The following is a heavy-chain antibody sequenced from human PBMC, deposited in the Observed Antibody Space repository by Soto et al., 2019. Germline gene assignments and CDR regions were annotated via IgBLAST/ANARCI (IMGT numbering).Heavy chain of an antibody. J-gene: IGHJ4*02. V-gene: IGHV1-18*01. CDR3: ARGRYGDY. Sequence: QVHLVQSGAEVKKPGASVKVSCKASGYTFTSYGITWVRQAPGQGLEWMGWISAHNGNTDYAQKLQGSVIVTRDTPTSTAYMEPRSLRSADTAVYSCARGRYGDYWGQGALVTVSS. CDR1: GYTFTSYG. D-gene: IGHD1-1*01. CDR2: ISAHNGNT.